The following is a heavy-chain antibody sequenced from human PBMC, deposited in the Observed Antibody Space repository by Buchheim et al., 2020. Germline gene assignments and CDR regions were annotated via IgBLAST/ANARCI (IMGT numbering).Heavy chain of an antibody. CDR1: GGSFSGYY. CDR3: ARLVTYYDFWSGYYTPPSWYYGMDV. J-gene: IGHJ6*02. V-gene: IGHV4-34*01. D-gene: IGHD3-3*01. CDR2: INHSGST. Sequence: QVQLQQWGAGLLKPSETLSLTCAVYGGSFSGYYWSWIRQPPGKGLEWIGEINHSGSTNYNPSLKSRVTISVDMSKNQFSLKLSSVTAADTAVYYCARLVTYYDFWSGYYTPPSWYYGMDVWGQGTT.